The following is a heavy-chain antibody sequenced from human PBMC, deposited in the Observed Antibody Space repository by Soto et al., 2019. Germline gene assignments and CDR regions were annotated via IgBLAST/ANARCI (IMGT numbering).Heavy chain of an antibody. J-gene: IGHJ6*02. CDR2: IYYTGRT. CDR1: GGSVISSSYY. V-gene: IGHV4-39*01. Sequence: SETLYLTCAVPGGSVISSSYYWDWIRQPPGKGLEWIGNIYYTGRTYYNPSLKSRVTISVDTSKNQFSLKLSSVTAADTAVYYCARRPKSGSFHYYGVDVWGRGTTVTVSS. CDR3: ARRPKSGSFHYYGVDV. D-gene: IGHD1-26*01.